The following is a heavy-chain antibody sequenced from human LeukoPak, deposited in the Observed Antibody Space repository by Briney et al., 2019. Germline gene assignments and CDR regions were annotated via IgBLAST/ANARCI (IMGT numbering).Heavy chain of an antibody. CDR3: AREGGGDYGDYLRY. D-gene: IGHD4-17*01. CDR1: GGSISTSSYY. CDR2: IYSGGDT. J-gene: IGHJ4*02. Sequence: ETLSLTRTVSGGSISTSSYYWGWVRQAPGKGLEWVSVIYSGGDTYSADSVKGRFTISRDNSKNTVYLQMNSLRAEDTAVYYCAREGGGDYGDYLRYWGQGTLVTVSS. V-gene: IGHV3-53*01.